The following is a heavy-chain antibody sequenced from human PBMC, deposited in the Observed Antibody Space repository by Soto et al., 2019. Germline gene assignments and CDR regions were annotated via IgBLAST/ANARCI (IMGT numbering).Heavy chain of an antibody. D-gene: IGHD5-12*01. Sequence: PGVSLRLSFAASGFTFSSYAMSWFRQAPGKGLEWASAISGSGGSTYYADSVKGRFTISRDNSKNTLYLQMNSLRAEDTAVYYCAKDRRGWLHLQDYYYGMDVWGQGTTVTVSS. CDR1: GFTFSSYA. V-gene: IGHV3-23*01. CDR3: AKDRRGWLHLQDYYYGMDV. CDR2: ISGSGGST. J-gene: IGHJ6*02.